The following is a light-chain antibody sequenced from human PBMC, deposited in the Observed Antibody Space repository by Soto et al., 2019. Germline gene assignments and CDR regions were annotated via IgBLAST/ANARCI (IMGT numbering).Light chain of an antibody. CDR2: LGS. Sequence: EIVMTKSPLSLPVTPGEPASIPCRPSQSLLHSNGYNYLDWYLQTPGQSPRLLSFLGSNRCSGVPDRFSGSGSGTDFTLKISRVEAEDVGVYYCMQALQTPWTFGQGTKVDIK. J-gene: IGKJ1*01. V-gene: IGKV2-28*01. CDR1: QSLLHSNGYNY. CDR3: MQALQTPWT.